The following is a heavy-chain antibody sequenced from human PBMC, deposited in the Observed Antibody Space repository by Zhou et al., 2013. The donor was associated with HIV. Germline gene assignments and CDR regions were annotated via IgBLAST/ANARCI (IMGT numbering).Heavy chain of an antibody. Sequence: VQLQESGPGLVKPSETLSLTCTVSTDSISGYYWSWIRQPPGKGLDWIGYIYYSGSTNYNPSLRSRVTISVDTSKNQFSLKLSSVTATDTAVYYCARTWYGKYSSSPHYMDVWGKGTTVTVSS. CDR1: TDSISGYY. D-gene: IGHD6-19*01. CDR3: ARTWYGKYSSSPHYMDV. J-gene: IGHJ6*03. V-gene: IGHV4-59*01. CDR2: IYYSGST.